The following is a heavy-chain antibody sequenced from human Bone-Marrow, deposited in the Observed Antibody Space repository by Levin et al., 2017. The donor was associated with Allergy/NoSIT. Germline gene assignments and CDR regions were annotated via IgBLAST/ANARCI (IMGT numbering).Heavy chain of an antibody. CDR3: TRVPLSGV. CDR2: ISHDSQTI. CDR1: GLTFRHAH. J-gene: IGHJ6*04. Sequence: QSGGSLRLSCAASGLTFRHAHLVWVRQAPGQGLEWVSYISHDSQTIYYAASVKGLFTVSSDNVQSSVFLQMNGLTVADTDGYFCTRVPLSGVWGKGTTVVVSP. V-gene: IGHV3-48*01. D-gene: IGHD3-10*01.